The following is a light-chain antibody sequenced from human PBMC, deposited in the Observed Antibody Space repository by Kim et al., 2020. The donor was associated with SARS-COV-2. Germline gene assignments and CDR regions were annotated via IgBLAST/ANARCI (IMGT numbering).Light chain of an antibody. CDR3: CSYAGSYGVV. J-gene: IGLJ2*01. Sequence: GQSDAIVYPGTSSGVGGYNYDSWYRQRQGKAPKLVIYNVSKRPSGVPDRFSGSKSGNPASLTISGRQAEDGADYYCCSYAGSYGVVFGGGTQLTFL. CDR1: SSGVGGYNY. V-gene: IGLV2-11*01. CDR2: NVS.